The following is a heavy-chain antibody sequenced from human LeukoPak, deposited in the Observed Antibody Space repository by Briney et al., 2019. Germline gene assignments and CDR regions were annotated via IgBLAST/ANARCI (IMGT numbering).Heavy chain of an antibody. CDR1: GFTFSRYW. Sequence: AGGSLRLSCAVSGFTFSRYWMNWVRQAPGKGLEWVANINQDGSEKYYVDSVKGRFTISRDNAKNTLYLQMNSLRAEDTAVYYCARAARYCSSTSCYDSHGGYYYYYMDVWGKGTTVTISS. CDR2: INQDGSEK. D-gene: IGHD2-2*01. V-gene: IGHV3-7*01. CDR3: ARAARYCSSTSCYDSHGGYYYYYMDV. J-gene: IGHJ6*03.